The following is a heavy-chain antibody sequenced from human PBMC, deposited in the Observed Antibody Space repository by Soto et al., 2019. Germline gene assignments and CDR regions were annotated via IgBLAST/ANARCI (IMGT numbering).Heavy chain of an antibody. CDR3: ARGQEGVVATH. J-gene: IGHJ4*02. CDR1: GGSFTGYY. V-gene: IGHV4-34*01. D-gene: IGHD2-15*01. CDR2: IKDGGST. Sequence: QVQLQQWGAGLLKPSETLSLTCAVNGGSFTGYYWSWVRQPPGKGLEWIGEIKDGGSTNYSPSLRNRVTISADTSKKQFSLKVTSVTAGDTAVYYCARGQEGVVATHWDQGTLVTVSS.